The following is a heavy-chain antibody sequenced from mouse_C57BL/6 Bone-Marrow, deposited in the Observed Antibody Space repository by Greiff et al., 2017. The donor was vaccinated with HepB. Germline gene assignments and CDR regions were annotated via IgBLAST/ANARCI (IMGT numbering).Heavy chain of an antibody. CDR1: GFTFSSYG. J-gene: IGHJ2*01. CDR3: ARVFDD. Sequence: EVHLVESGGDLVKPGGSLKLSCAASGFTFSSYGMSWVRQTPDKRLEWVATISSGGSYTYYPDSVKGRFTISRDNAKNTLYLQMSSLKSEDTAMYYCARVFDDWGQGTTLTVSS. CDR2: ISSGGSYT. V-gene: IGHV5-6*01.